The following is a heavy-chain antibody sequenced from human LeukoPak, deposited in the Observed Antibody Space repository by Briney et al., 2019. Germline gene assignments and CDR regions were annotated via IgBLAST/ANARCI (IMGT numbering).Heavy chain of an antibody. CDR1: GFTVSNNY. V-gene: IGHV3-23*01. Sequence: GGSLRLSCKASGFTVSNNYMNWVRQAPGKGLEWVSAISGSGGSTYYADSVKGRFTISRDNSKNTLYLQMNSLRAEDTAVYYCAKDRVYEIFYSRFDPWGQGTLVTVSS. J-gene: IGHJ5*02. CDR2: ISGSGGST. CDR3: AKDRVYEIFYSRFDP. D-gene: IGHD2-8*01.